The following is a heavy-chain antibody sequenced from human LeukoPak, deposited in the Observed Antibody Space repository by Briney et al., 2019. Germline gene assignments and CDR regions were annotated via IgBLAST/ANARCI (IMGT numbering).Heavy chain of an antibody. Sequence: GGSVRLSCAASGVIVSRNFMSWVRQAPGKGLQWVAIMYAGGTTDYSDSVRGRFHISRDSSNNTLSLQINSLRAEDTAVYYCASRRGGIVGDYWGQGTLVTVSS. CDR2: MYAGGTT. J-gene: IGHJ4*02. V-gene: IGHV3-53*01. CDR1: GVIVSRNF. CDR3: ASRRGGIVGDY. D-gene: IGHD2-15*01.